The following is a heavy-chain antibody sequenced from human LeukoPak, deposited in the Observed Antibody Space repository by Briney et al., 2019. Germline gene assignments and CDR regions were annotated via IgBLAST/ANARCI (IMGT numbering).Heavy chain of an antibody. V-gene: IGHV4-4*09. J-gene: IGHJ4*02. D-gene: IGHD6-13*01. CDR3: ARTIAAAGRDYFDY. CDR1: RGSVSGYY. Sequence: PSHTLSITSTVARGSVSGYYCSWIRHPPRKELEWIGYIYTSGSTNYNPSLKSRVTISVDTSKNQFSLKLSSVTAADTAVYYCARTIAAAGRDYFDYWGQGTLVTVSS. CDR2: IYTSGST.